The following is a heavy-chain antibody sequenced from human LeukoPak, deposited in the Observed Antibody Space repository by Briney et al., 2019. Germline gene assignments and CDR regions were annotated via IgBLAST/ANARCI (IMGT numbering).Heavy chain of an antibody. CDR2: ISSSSSYI. Sequence: PGGSLRLSCAASGFTFSSYSMNWVRQAPGKGLEWVSSISSSSSYIYYADSVKGRFTISRDNAKNSLYLQMNSLRAEDTAVYYCARAEDPYRYDYVWGSYRSNYYYYGMDVWGQGTTVTVSS. CDR3: ARAEDPYRYDYVWGSYRSNYYYYGMDV. D-gene: IGHD3-16*02. CDR1: GFTFSSYS. J-gene: IGHJ6*02. V-gene: IGHV3-21*01.